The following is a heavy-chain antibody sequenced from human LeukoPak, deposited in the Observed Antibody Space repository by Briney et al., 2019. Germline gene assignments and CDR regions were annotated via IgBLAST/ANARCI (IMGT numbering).Heavy chain of an antibody. D-gene: IGHD6-13*01. J-gene: IGHJ4*02. CDR3: AKDYFGGQQLVRTPIDY. CDR2: ISGSGGST. V-gene: IGHV3-23*01. Sequence: PGGSLRLSCAASGFTFSSYAMSWVRQAPGKGLEWVSAISGSGGSTYYADSVKGRFTISRDNSKNTLYLQMNSLRAEDTAVYYCAKDYFGGQQLVRTPIDYWGQGTLVTVSS. CDR1: GFTFSSYA.